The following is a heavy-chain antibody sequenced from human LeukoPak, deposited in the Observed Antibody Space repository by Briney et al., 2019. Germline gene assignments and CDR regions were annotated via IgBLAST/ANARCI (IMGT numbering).Heavy chain of an antibody. CDR2: IYTSGST. V-gene: IGHV4-61*02. Sequence: SETLSLTCTVSGGSISSGSYYWSWIRQPAGKGLEWIGRIYTSGSTNYNPSLKSRVTISVDASKNQFSLKLSSVTAADTAVYYCARRITIFGVVPPTYYMDVWGKGTTVTVSS. D-gene: IGHD3-3*01. CDR3: ARRITIFGVVPPTYYMDV. J-gene: IGHJ6*03. CDR1: GGSISSGSYY.